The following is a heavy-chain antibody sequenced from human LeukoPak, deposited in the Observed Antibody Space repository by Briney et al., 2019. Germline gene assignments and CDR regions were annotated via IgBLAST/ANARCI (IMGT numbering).Heavy chain of an antibody. Sequence: PGGSLRLSCAASGFTFSSYSMNWVRQAPGKGLEWASSISSSSSYIYYADSVKGRFTISRDNAKNSLYLQMNSLRAEDTAVYYCARDVERYSWAAFDIWGQGTMVTVSS. V-gene: IGHV3-21*01. CDR2: ISSSSSYI. CDR3: ARDVERYSWAAFDI. J-gene: IGHJ3*02. CDR1: GFTFSSYS. D-gene: IGHD3-9*01.